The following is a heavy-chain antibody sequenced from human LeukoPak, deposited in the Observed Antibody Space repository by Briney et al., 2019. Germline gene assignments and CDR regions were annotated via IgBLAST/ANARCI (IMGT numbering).Heavy chain of an antibody. Sequence: GGSLRLSCAASGFTFRNHDIHWIRQAPGKGLEWVSSIDTDGTYIHYADSVKGRFTISRDNSKNSLYLQMNSLRAEDTAVYYCARVGMTTVTITIWGQGTLVTVSS. J-gene: IGHJ4*02. CDR3: ARVGMTTVTITI. CDR1: GFTFRNHD. CDR2: IDTDGTYI. D-gene: IGHD4-17*01. V-gene: IGHV3-21*01.